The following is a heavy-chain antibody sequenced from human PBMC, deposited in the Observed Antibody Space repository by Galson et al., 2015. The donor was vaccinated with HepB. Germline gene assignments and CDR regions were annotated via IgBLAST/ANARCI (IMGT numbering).Heavy chain of an antibody. Sequence: PALVKPTQTLTLTCTFSGFSLSTSGVGVGWIRQPPGKALEWLALIYWDDDKRYSPSLKSRLTITKDTSKNQVVLTMTNMDPVDTATYYCARARRDGYTFPLDYWGQGTLVTVSS. V-gene: IGHV2-5*02. CDR1: GFSLSTSGVG. D-gene: IGHD5-24*01. CDR3: ARARRDGYTFPLDY. CDR2: IYWDDDK. J-gene: IGHJ4*02.